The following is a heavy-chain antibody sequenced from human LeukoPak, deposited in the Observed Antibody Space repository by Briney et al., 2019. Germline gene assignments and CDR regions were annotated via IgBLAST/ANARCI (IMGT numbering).Heavy chain of an antibody. V-gene: IGHV3-33*03. CDR1: GFTFSSYG. J-gene: IGHJ4*02. CDR3: ASGYSGYDFAY. Sequence: PGRSLRLSCAASGFTFSSYGMHWVRQAPGKGLEWVAVIWYDGSNKYYADSVKGRFTISRDNAKNSLYLQMNSLRAEDTAVYYCASGYSGYDFAYWGQGTLVTVSS. CDR2: IWYDGSNK. D-gene: IGHD5-12*01.